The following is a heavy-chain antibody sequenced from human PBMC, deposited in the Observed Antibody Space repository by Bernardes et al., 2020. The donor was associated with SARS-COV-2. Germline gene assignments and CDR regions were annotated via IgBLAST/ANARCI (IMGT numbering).Heavy chain of an antibody. J-gene: IGHJ4*02. Sequence: GGSLRLSCAASGFTFSTYWMTWVRQAPGKGLEWVANIKGDASDKYYVDSVKGRFTISRDNAKSSLYPQMNSLRAEDTAVYFCARDGDGYFDYWSQGILVTVSS. CDR1: GFTFSTYW. CDR3: ARDGDGYFDY. D-gene: IGHD2-21*01. CDR2: IKGDASDK. V-gene: IGHV3-7*01.